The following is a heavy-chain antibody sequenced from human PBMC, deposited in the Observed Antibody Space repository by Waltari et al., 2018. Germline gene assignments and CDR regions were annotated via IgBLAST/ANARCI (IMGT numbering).Heavy chain of an antibody. CDR3: ARVKGSTYYYYYMDV. CDR2: IYYRGST. D-gene: IGHD6-13*01. CDR1: GGSISSSSYY. V-gene: IGHV4-39*07. J-gene: IGHJ6*03. Sequence: QLQLQESGPGLVKPSETLSLTCTVSGGSISSSSYYWGWIRQPPGKGLEWIGSIYYRGSTYDNPSLKSRVTISGDTSKNQFSLKLSSVTAADTAVYYCARVKGSTYYYYYMDVWGKGTTVTISS.